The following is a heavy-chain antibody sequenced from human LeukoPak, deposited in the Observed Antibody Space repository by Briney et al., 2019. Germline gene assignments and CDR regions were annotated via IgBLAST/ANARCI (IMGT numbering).Heavy chain of an antibody. J-gene: IGHJ6*03. CDR3: ASLGDYYYYYYMDV. V-gene: IGHV3-7*01. D-gene: IGHD3-16*01. CDR1: GFTFSSYW. CDR2: IKQDGSEK. Sequence: GGSLRLSCAASGFTFSSYWMSWVRQAPGKGLEWVANIKQDGSEKYYVDSVKGRFTISRDNAKNSLYLQMNSLRAEDTAVYYCASLGDYYYYYYMDVWGKGTTVTVSS.